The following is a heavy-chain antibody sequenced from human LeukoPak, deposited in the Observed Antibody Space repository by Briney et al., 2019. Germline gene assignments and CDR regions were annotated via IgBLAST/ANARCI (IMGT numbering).Heavy chain of an antibody. J-gene: IGHJ3*01. V-gene: IGHV3-74*01. CDR3: ASLVGGYYPPVEAFDV. D-gene: IGHD3-3*01. CDR1: GFSFRSCW. CDR2: INGDGSTT. Sequence: PGGSLRLSCAASGFSFRSCWMHWVRQAPGKELVWVSRINGDGSTTNYADSVRGRFTISRDNAKNTLYLQMNSLRADDSAVYFCASLVGGYYPPVEAFDVWGQGTWSPCLQ.